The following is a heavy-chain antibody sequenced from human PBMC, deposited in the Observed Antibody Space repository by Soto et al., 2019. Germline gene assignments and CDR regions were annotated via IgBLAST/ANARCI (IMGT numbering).Heavy chain of an antibody. J-gene: IGHJ4*02. V-gene: IGHV3-23*01. CDR2: VDGSGYDT. CDR3: AKEIMAAAYATTSAFDL. CDR1: GFTFSSFA. Sequence: ERQLLESGGGLVQPGGSRRLSCVASGFTFSSFAMGWVRQSPGTGLEWVAGVDGSGYDTSFAASVNGRFTICRHNSENTLFLHMSNLRAEDTARYYCAKEIMAAAYATTSAFDLWGPGTVVSVS. D-gene: IGHD2-15*01.